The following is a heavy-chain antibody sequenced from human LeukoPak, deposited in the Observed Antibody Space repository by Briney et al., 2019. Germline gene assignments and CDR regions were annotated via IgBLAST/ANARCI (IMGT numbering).Heavy chain of an antibody. Sequence: GGSLRLSCAASGFTVSSNYMSWVRQALGKGLEWVSVIYSGGSTYYADSVKGRFTISRDNSKNTLYLQMNSLRAEDTAVYYCARDVGGNSGAFDIWGQGTMVTVSS. CDR3: ARDVGGNSGAFDI. V-gene: IGHV3-53*01. CDR1: GFTVSSNY. J-gene: IGHJ3*02. CDR2: IYSGGST. D-gene: IGHD4-23*01.